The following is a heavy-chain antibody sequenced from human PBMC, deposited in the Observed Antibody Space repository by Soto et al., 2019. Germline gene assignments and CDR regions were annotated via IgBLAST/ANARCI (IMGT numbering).Heavy chain of an antibody. V-gene: IGHV4-61*01. CDR3: ERVKHHYNYAMDV. CDR2: IYYSVTT. Sequence: XAILSLTFTGVFVISDSHYWSWIRQPPGKGLEWIGYIYYSVTTYYNASLNSRVTISVDTSKNQFSLKLRSVTAADTAVYYCERVKHHYNYAMDVWAQGTTVTVSS. CDR1: VFVISDSHY. J-gene: IGHJ6*02.